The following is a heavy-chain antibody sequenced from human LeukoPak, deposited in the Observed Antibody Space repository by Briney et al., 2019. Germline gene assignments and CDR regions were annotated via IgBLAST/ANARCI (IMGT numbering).Heavy chain of an antibody. Sequence: SETLSLTCTVSGGSISSYYWSWIRQPAGKGLEWIGRIYTSGSTNYNPSLKSRVTISVDTSKNQFSLKLSSVTAADTAVYYCARETIFGVLDAFDIWGQGTMVTVSS. CDR3: ARETIFGVLDAFDI. J-gene: IGHJ3*02. CDR1: GGSISSYY. D-gene: IGHD3-3*01. CDR2: IYTSGST. V-gene: IGHV4-4*07.